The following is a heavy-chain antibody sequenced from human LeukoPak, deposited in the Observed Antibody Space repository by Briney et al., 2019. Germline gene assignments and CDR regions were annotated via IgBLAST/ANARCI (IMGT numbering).Heavy chain of an antibody. J-gene: IGHJ4*02. Sequence: GGSLRLSCAASGFIVSNNYMNWVRQAPGKGLEWVSIIYSSGGTYYADSVKGRFTISRDNSKNTLYLQMNSLRADDTAVYYCARGCYYERSGYCPFDYWGPGTLVTVSP. CDR3: ARGCYYERSGYCPFDY. CDR1: GFIVSNNY. CDR2: IYSSGGT. V-gene: IGHV3-53*01. D-gene: IGHD3-22*01.